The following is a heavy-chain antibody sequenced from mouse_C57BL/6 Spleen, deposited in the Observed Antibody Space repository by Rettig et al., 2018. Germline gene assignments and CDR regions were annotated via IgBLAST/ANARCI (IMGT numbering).Heavy chain of an antibody. V-gene: IGHV2-6*03. CDR1: GFSLTSYG. Sequence: SGFSLTSYGVHWVRQPPGKGLEWLVVIWSDGSTTYNSALKSRLSISKDNSKSQVFLKMNSLQTDDTAMYYCARESNWNYAMDYWGQGTSVTVSS. D-gene: IGHD2-5*01. J-gene: IGHJ4*01. CDR3: ARESNWNYAMDY. CDR2: IWSDGST.